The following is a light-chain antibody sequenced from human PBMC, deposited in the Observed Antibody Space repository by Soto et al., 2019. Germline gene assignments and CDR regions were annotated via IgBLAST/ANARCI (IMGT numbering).Light chain of an antibody. Sequence: EIVLTQSPGTLSLSPGERATLSCRASQSVSSSNSAWYYQKPGQPPRLLIFGASSRATGIPDRFSGSGSGTEFTLTISRVEPEDFAMYYCQQYGGSTIFTFGQGTTLEI. J-gene: IGKJ2*01. CDR3: QQYGGSTIFT. V-gene: IGKV3-20*01. CDR2: GAS. CDR1: QSVSSSN.